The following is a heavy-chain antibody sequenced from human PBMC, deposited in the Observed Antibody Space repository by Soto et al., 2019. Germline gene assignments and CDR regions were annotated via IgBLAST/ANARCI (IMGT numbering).Heavy chain of an antibody. Sequence: PGGSLRLSCAASGFTVSSNYMSWVRQAPGKGLEWVSVIYSGGSTYYADSEKGRFTISRDNSKNTLYLQMNSLRAEDTSVYYCARFPFPNAYCISTSCYWLPWFDPWGQGTLVTVSA. CDR3: ARFPFPNAYCISTSCYWLPWFDP. CDR2: IYSGGST. J-gene: IGHJ5*02. V-gene: IGHV3-53*01. D-gene: IGHD2-2*01. CDR1: GFTVSSNY.